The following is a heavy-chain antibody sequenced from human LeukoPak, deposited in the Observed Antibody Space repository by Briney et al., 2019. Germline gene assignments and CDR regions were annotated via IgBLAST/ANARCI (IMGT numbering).Heavy chain of an antibody. CDR3: AREASGSGSYYNYAYYFDY. CDR2: IYYSGST. D-gene: IGHD3-10*01. V-gene: IGHV4-59*01. J-gene: IGHJ4*02. CDR1: GGSISSYY. Sequence: SETLSLTCTVSGGSISSYYWSWIRQPPGKGLEWIGYIYYSGSTNYNPSLKSRVTISVDTSKNQFSLKLSSVTAADTAVYYCAREASGSGSYYNYAYYFDYWGQGTLVTVSS.